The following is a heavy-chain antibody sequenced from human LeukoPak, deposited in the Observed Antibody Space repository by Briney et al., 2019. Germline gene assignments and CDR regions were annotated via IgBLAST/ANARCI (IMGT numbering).Heavy chain of an antibody. Sequence: PGGSLRLSCAASGFTFSDYYMSWIRQAPGKGLEWVAYVSSSGTTIYYADSVKGRFTISRDNAKNSLFLQMNSLRAEDTAVYYCAKEYHSSGYHGGLRAFDIWGQGTMVTVSS. J-gene: IGHJ3*02. D-gene: IGHD3-22*01. V-gene: IGHV3-11*01. CDR2: VSSSGTTI. CDR1: GFTFSDYY. CDR3: AKEYHSSGYHGGLRAFDI.